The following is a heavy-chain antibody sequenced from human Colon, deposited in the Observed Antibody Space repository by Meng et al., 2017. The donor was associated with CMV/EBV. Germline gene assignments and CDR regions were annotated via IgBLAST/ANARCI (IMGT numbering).Heavy chain of an antibody. V-gene: IGHV3-7*01. CDR2: IKQDGSEK. J-gene: IGHJ5*02. CDR1: GFRFDHYG. CDR3: AREKEDYNGLNWFDP. Sequence: GESLKISCVGSGFRFDHYGMRWVRQAPGKGLEWVANIKQDGSEKYYVDSVKGRFTISRDNAKNSLYLQMNSLRAEDTAVYYCAREKEDYNGLNWFDPWGQGTLVTVSS. D-gene: IGHD4-11*01.